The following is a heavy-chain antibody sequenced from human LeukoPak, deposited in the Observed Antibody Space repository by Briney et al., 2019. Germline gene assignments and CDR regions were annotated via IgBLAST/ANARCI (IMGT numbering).Heavy chain of an antibody. V-gene: IGHV3-48*03. CDR3: AREEYYGSGSYYSLLSVYYYYYMDV. CDR1: GFTFSSYE. Sequence: GGSLRLSCAASGFTFSSYEMNWVRQAPGKGLEWVSYISSSGSTIYYADSVKGRFTISRDNAKNSLYLQMNSLRAEDTAVYYCAREEYYGSGSYYSLLSVYYYYYMDVWGKGTTVTISS. J-gene: IGHJ6*03. D-gene: IGHD3-10*01. CDR2: ISSSGSTI.